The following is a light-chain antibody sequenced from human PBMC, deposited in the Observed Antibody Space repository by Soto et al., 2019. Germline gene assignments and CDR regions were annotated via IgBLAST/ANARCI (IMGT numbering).Light chain of an antibody. CDR2: GAS. J-gene: IGKJ5*01. Sequence: EIVISISLATLSVSPGERATLSCRAGQNIHTNLAWYQQKPGQAPRLLFYGASTGATGLPARFSGSGSGTEFTLTINSLQAEDCAVYYCQQYYILPRTFGQGALLEI. CDR1: QNIHTN. V-gene: IGKV3-15*01. CDR3: QQYYILPRT.